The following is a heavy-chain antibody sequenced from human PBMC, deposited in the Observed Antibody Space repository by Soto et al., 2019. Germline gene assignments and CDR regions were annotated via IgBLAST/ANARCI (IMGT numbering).Heavy chain of an antibody. CDR1: GYTFSSYD. D-gene: IGHD3-10*01. CDR2: ISTYTGNT. Sequence: QVQLVQSGAEVREPGASVKVSCKASGYTFSSYDITWVRQAPGQGLEWMGWISTYTGNTNYAQKLQGRVTMTTDTSTNTAYMDMRSLRSDDTAVYYWARGGVSGPYGMDVWGQGPTVTVSS. J-gene: IGHJ6*02. V-gene: IGHV1-18*01. CDR3: ARGGVSGPYGMDV.